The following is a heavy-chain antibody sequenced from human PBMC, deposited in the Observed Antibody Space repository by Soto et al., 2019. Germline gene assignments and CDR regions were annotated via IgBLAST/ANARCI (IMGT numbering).Heavy chain of an antibody. V-gene: IGHV3-23*01. J-gene: IGHJ6*02. CDR2: ISGSGGST. Sequence: GGSLRLSCAASGFTFSSYAMSWVRQAPGKGLEWVSAISGSGGSTYYADSVKGRFTISRDNSKNTLYLQMNSLRAEDTAVYYCASPHPVAGVVGVRGGYGMDVWGQGTTVTVSS. D-gene: IGHD6-19*01. CDR1: GFTFSSYA. CDR3: ASPHPVAGVVGVRGGYGMDV.